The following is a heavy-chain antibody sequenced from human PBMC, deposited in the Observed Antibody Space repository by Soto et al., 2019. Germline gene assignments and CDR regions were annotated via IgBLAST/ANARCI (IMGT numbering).Heavy chain of an antibody. CDR2: IYYSGIP. Sequence: QVQLQESGPGLVKPSETLSLTCTVSGGSVSSGSYYWSWIRQPPGKGLEWIGYIYYSGIPTYNPPLKRRVTISVDTSNYHFSLTLSSVTAADTAVYYWARVPNTVYDLWSGYSYYFDYWGQGTLFTVSS. CDR1: GGSVSSGSYY. CDR3: ARVPNTVYDLWSGYSYYFDY. V-gene: IGHV4-61*01. D-gene: IGHD3-3*01. J-gene: IGHJ4*02.